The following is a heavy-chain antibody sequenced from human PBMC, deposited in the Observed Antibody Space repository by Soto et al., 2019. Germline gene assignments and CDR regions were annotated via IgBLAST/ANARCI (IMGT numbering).Heavy chain of an antibody. V-gene: IGHV4-61*02. CDR2: IDTSGNT. D-gene: IGHD6-13*01. CDR1: GGSFKSGSYS. J-gene: IGHJ6*02. Sequence: PSETLSLTCTVSGGSFKSGSYSWSWIRQPAGKGLEWIGRIDTSGNTNYNPSLKSRVTMSVDTSKKQFSLKLTSVTAADTAVYYCARYSSNWFQTEGMDVWGQGATVTVSS. CDR3: ARYSSNWFQTEGMDV.